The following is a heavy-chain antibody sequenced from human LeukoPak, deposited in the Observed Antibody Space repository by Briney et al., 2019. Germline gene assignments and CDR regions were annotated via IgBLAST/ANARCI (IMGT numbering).Heavy chain of an antibody. J-gene: IGHJ4*02. CDR3: AKGGGQTFDY. CDR2: ISDSGGTT. Sequence: PGGSLRLSCAASGFTFSSYAMSWVRQAPGKGLEWVSSISDSGGTTFYADSGKGRFTISRDNSKNTLYLQMNSLRAEETAVYYCAKGGGQTFDYWGQGTLVTVSS. D-gene: IGHD3-16*01. CDR1: GFTFSSYA. V-gene: IGHV3-23*01.